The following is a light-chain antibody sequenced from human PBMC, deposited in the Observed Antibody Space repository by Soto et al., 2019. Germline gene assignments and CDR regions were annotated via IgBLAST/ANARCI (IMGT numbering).Light chain of an antibody. J-gene: IGLJ1*01. CDR2: DVT. V-gene: IGLV2-11*01. Sequence: QSALTQLRSVSGCPGQSGTISCTGTSSDVGAYNAVSWYQQNPGKAPKFMIYDVTKRPSGVPDRFSGSKSGNTASLTISGLQAEDEADYYCFSYAGNYIYVFGTGTKVTVL. CDR3: FSYAGNYIYV. CDR1: SSDVGAYNA.